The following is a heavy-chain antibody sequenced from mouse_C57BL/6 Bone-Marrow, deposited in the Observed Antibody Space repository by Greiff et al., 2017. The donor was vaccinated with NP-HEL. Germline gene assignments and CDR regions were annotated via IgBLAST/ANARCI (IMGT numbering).Heavy chain of an antibody. CDR1: GYAFTNYL. Sequence: QVQLQQSGAELVRPGTSVKVSCKASGYAFTNYLIEWVKQRPGQGLEWIGVLNPGSGGTNYNEKFKGKAPLTADKSSSTAYMQLSSLTSEDSAVYVCARGGVGLRGFAYWGQGTLVTVSA. V-gene: IGHV1-54*01. CDR2: LNPGSGGT. CDR3: ARGGVGLRGFAY. D-gene: IGHD1-1*01. J-gene: IGHJ3*01.